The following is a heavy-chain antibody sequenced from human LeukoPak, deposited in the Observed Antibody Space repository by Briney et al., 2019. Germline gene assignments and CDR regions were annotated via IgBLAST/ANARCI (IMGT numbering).Heavy chain of an antibody. CDR3: ARVSRSESLGYYYYYMDV. CDR1: GFTFSSYW. Sequence: GGSLRLSCAASGFTFSSYWMSWVRQAPGKGLEWVANIKQDGSEKYYVDSVKGRFTISRDNAKNSLYLQMNSLRAEDTAVYYCARVSRSESLGYYYYYMDVWGKGTTVTVSS. CDR2: IKQDGSEK. V-gene: IGHV3-7*01. D-gene: IGHD3-16*01. J-gene: IGHJ6*03.